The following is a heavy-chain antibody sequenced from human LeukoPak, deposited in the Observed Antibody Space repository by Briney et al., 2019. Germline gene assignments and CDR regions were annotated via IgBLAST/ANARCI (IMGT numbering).Heavy chain of an antibody. J-gene: IGHJ4*02. D-gene: IGHD5-24*01. CDR3: ASQGHREMATTLRNY. CDR1: GFTFSSYS. CDR2: ISSSSSYI. V-gene: IGHV3-21*01. Sequence: PGGSLRLSCAASGFTFSSYSMNWVRQAPGKGLEWVSSISSSSSYIYCADSVKGRFTISRDNAKNSLYLQMNSLRAEDTAVYYCASQGHREMATTLRNYWGQGTLVTVSS.